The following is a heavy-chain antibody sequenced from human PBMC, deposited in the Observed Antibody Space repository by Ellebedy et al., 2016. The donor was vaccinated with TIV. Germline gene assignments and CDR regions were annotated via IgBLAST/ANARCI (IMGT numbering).Heavy chain of an antibody. CDR3: ARGSGDLPFDY. Sequence: PGGSLRLSCAASGFTFSSYSMNWVLQAPGKGLEWVSCISSSGTYIYYADSLKGRFTISRDSAKNSLYLQMNSLRAEDTAVYYCARGSGDLPFDYWGQGTLVTVSS. CDR1: GFTFSSYS. J-gene: IGHJ4*02. V-gene: IGHV3-21*01. CDR2: ISSSGTYI. D-gene: IGHD4-17*01.